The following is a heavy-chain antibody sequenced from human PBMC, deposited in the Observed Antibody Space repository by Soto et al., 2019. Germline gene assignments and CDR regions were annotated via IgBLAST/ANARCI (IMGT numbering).Heavy chain of an antibody. CDR3: ARAASSGYQPDH. Sequence: ASVKVSCKTSGYTFTSYYIHWVRQAPGQGLEWMGVINTSGASTIYAQKFQGRVTMTREKSTSTVYMELSSLRSEDTAVYYCARAASSGYQPDHWGQGTLVTVSS. J-gene: IGHJ4*02. CDR1: GYTFTSYY. CDR2: INTSGAST. V-gene: IGHV1-46*01. D-gene: IGHD3-22*01.